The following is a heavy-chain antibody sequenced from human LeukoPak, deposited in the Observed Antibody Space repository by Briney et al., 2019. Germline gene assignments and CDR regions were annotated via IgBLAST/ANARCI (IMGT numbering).Heavy chain of an antibody. CDR3: ARGRVVRGVIINYYGMDV. J-gene: IGHJ6*02. V-gene: IGHV4-34*01. CDR2: INHSGST. Sequence: PSETLSLTCAVYGGSFSGYYWSWIRQPPGRGLEWIGEINHSGSTNYNPSLKSRVTISVDTSKNQFSLKLSSVTAADTAVYYCARGRVVRGVIINYYGMDVWGQGTTVTVSS. D-gene: IGHD3-10*01. CDR1: GGSFSGYY.